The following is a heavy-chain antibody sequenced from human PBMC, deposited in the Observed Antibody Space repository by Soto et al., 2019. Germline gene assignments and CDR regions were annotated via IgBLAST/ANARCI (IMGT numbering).Heavy chain of an antibody. V-gene: IGHV3-48*03. Sequence: EVQLVESGGGLVQPGGSLRLSCAASGFTFSSYEMNWVRQAPGKGLEWVSYISSSGSTIYYADSVKGRFTISRDNAKNSLYLQINSLRAEDTAVYYCARGRGKNRGYSYGYPRDAFDIWGQGTMVTVSS. J-gene: IGHJ3*02. D-gene: IGHD5-18*01. CDR3: ARGRGKNRGYSYGYPRDAFDI. CDR1: GFTFSSYE. CDR2: ISSSGSTI.